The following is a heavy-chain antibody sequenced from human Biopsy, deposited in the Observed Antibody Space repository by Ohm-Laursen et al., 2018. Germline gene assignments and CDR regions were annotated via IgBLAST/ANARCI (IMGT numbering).Heavy chain of an antibody. CDR3: ARVEAGTYDALDI. V-gene: IGHV4-59*01. J-gene: IGHJ3*02. D-gene: IGHD1-26*01. Sequence: SETLSLTWSVSGGSMTGYEWSWIRLVPGKGLEWIGYIYYSGGTKYNPSLASRVTFSVDMSKSQFSLKLYSVTAADTAVYYCARVEAGTYDALDIWGQGTLVAVSA. CDR1: GGSMTGYE. CDR2: IYYSGGT.